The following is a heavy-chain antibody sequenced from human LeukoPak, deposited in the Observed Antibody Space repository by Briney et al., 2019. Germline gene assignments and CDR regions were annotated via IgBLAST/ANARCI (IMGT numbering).Heavy chain of an antibody. V-gene: IGHV3-23*01. CDR1: GFTFSSYA. D-gene: IGHD3-22*01. CDR3: AKALNYYDSSGRRFDP. Sequence: PGGSLRLSCAASGFTFSSYAVSWVRQAPGKGLEWVSSISGSGGNTYYADSVKGRFTISRDNSKNTLYLQMNSLRAEDTAVYYCAKALNYYDSSGRRFDPWGQGTLVTVSS. CDR2: ISGSGGNT. J-gene: IGHJ5*02.